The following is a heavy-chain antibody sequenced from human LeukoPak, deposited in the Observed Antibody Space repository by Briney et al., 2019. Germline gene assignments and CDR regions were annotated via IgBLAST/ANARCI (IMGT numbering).Heavy chain of an antibody. J-gene: IGHJ3*02. CDR3: ARIDRDAFDI. CDR2: INLDGSEK. CDR1: RFTFSNYW. V-gene: IGHV3-7*01. Sequence: PGGSLRLSCAASRFTFSNYWMTWVRQAPGKGLEWVASINLDGSEKYYVDSVKGRFTISRDNAMNSLYLQMNSLRAEDTAVYYCARIDRDAFDIWGQGTMVTVSS.